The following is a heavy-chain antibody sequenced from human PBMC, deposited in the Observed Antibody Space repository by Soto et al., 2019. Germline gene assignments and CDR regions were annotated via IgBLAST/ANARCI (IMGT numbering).Heavy chain of an antibody. CDR2: ISAHNGNT. Sequence: QVHLVQSGAEVKKPGASVKVSCKGSGYTFTSYGTTWVRQAPGQGLEWMGWISAHNGNTDYAQKLQGRVTVTRDTPTSTADMELRSLRSDDTAVYYCARGGYGDYWGQGARVTVSS. CDR1: GYTFTSYG. D-gene: IGHD1-1*01. V-gene: IGHV1-18*01. J-gene: IGHJ4*02. CDR3: ARGGYGDY.